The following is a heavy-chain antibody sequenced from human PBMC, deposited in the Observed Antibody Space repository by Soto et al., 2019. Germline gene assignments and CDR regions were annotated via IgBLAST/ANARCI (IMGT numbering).Heavy chain of an antibody. D-gene: IGHD3-16*01. V-gene: IGHV4-31*03. CDR2: SYYSGST. J-gene: IGHJ6*02. CDR3: ARDLVITFGGVDSYYYGMDV. Sequence: QVQLQESGPGLVKPSQTLSLTCTVSGGSISSGGYYWSWIRQHPGKGLEWIGYSYYSGSTYYNPSLKSRVTISVDTSKNQFSLKLSSVTAADTAVYYCARDLVITFGGVDSYYYGMDVWGQGTTVTVSS. CDR1: GGSISSGGYY.